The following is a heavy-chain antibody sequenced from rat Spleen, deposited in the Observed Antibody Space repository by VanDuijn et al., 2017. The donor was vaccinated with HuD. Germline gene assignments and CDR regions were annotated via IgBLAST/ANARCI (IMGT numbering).Heavy chain of an antibody. CDR1: GITFSNYY. CDR3: ARHRIIRGRRYVMDA. V-gene: IGHV5S14*01. Sequence: EVQLVESGGGLVQPGRSLKLSCAASGITFSNYYMVWVRQTPTKGLEWVASISTGGGNTYYRDSVKGRFTISRENAKDILYLQMDSLRSEDTATYYFARHRIIRGRRYVMDAWGQGASVTVSS. J-gene: IGHJ4*01. D-gene: IGHD4-3*01. CDR2: ISTGGGNT.